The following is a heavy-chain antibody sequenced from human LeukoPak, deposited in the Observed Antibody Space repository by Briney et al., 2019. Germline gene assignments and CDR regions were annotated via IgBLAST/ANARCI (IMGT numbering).Heavy chain of an antibody. Sequence: ASVKVSCKASGYTFTAYYVHWVRQAPGQGLEWMGRINANSGGTNFAQRFQGRVTMTKDTPISTAYMELSRLRSDDTAVYYCARERRFGELLLFDYWGKGTLVTVSS. V-gene: IGHV1-2*06. CDR3: ARERRFGELLLFDY. D-gene: IGHD3-10*01. J-gene: IGHJ4*02. CDR1: GYTFTAYY. CDR2: INANSGGT.